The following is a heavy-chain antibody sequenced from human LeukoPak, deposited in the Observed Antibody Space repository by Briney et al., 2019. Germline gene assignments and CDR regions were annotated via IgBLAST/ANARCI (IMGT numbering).Heavy chain of an antibody. V-gene: IGHV3-74*01. CDR1: GFNFVNTW. J-gene: IGHJ4*02. Sequence: GGSLRLSCAASGFNFVNTWMHWVRQAPGKGLVWVARIKNNGSGIIYADSVEGRFTISRDNARNTLYLQMNSLRAEETAFYFCVRERGVSHPFDYWGQGTLVTVSS. CDR2: IKNNGSGI. CDR3: VRERGVSHPFDY. D-gene: IGHD2-21*01.